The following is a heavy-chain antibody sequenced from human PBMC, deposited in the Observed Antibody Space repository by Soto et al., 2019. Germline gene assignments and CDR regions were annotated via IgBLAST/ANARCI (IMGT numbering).Heavy chain of an antibody. CDR3: ARDAGSDWRTRGNWFDP. V-gene: IGHV1-18*01. J-gene: IGHJ5*02. CDR1: GYTFISYG. D-gene: IGHD6-19*01. CDR2: ISTYNGNT. Sequence: QVQLVQSGVEVKKPGASVRVSCKASGYTFISYGISWLRQAPGQGPEWMGWISTYNGNTNYAQKVQGRVTMTTDTSTSTAYMELRSLRSDDTAVYYCARDAGSDWRTRGNWFDPWGQGTLVTVSS.